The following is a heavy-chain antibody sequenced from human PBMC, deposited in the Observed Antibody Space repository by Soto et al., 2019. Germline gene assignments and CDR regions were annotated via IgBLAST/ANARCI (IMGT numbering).Heavy chain of an antibody. J-gene: IGHJ6*02. Sequence: QVQLVQSGAEVKKPGASVKVSCKASGYTFTKYAISWMRQAPGQGLEWVGWISVYNGNTKYAENFQGRVTVTTDTSTTQAYMELRSLRSDDTAVYYCASEGAGLYYYYYGMDVWGQGTTVTVPS. D-gene: IGHD6-19*01. CDR1: GYTFTKYA. CDR2: ISVYNGNT. CDR3: ASEGAGLYYYYYGMDV. V-gene: IGHV1-18*01.